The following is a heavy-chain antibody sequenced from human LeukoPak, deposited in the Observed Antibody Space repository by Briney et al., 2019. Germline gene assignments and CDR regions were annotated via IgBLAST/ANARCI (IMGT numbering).Heavy chain of an antibody. J-gene: IGHJ4*02. V-gene: IGHV4-59*01. Sequence: SETLSLTCSVSGGSITSYYWSWIRQSPGKGLEWIGYIYYSGSTNYNPSLKSRVTISVGTSKNQFSLKLSSVTAADTAVYYCARADSYYDFWSGYYYFDYWGQGTLVTVPS. CDR3: ARADSYYDFWSGYYYFDY. CDR1: GGSITSYY. D-gene: IGHD3-3*01. CDR2: IYYSGST.